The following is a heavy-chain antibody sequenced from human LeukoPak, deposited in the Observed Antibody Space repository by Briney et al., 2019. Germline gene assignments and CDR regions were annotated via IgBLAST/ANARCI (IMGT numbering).Heavy chain of an antibody. J-gene: IGHJ6*02. CDR1: GGSISSSSYY. D-gene: IGHD1-26*01. CDR2: IYYSGST. V-gene: IGHV4-39*01. CDR3: ATLLGASQGDYYYYYGMDV. Sequence: SETLSLTCTVSGGSISSSSYYWGWIRQPPGKGLEWIGSIYYSGSTYYNPSLKSRVTTSVDTSKNQFSLKLSSVTAADTAVYYCATLLGASQGDYYYYYGMDVWGQGTTVTVSS.